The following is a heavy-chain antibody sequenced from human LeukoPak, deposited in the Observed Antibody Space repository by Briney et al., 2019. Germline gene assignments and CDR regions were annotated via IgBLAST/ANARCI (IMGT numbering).Heavy chain of an antibody. J-gene: IGHJ4*02. D-gene: IGHD3-22*01. Sequence: NPGGSLRLSCAASGFTFSDYYMTWIRQAPGKGLEWVSYISNSSSYTNYADSVKGRFTISRDNSKNTLYLQMNSLRAEDTAVYYCARTGSGYYLGGFDYWGQGTLVTVSS. CDR3: ARTGSGYYLGGFDY. V-gene: IGHV3-11*06. CDR1: GFTFSDYY. CDR2: ISNSSSYT.